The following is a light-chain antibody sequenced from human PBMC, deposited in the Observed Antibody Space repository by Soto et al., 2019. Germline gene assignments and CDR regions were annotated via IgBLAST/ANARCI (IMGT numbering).Light chain of an antibody. CDR2: EVS. J-gene: IGLJ1*01. CDR1: SSDVGGYNY. CDR3: SSYTSSSTRV. Sequence: QSALTQPASVSGSPGQSITISCTGISSDVGGYNYVSWYQQHPGKAPKLMIYEVSNRPSGVSNRFSGSKSGNTASLTISGLQDEDEADYYCSSYTSSSTRVFGTGTKLTVL. V-gene: IGLV2-14*01.